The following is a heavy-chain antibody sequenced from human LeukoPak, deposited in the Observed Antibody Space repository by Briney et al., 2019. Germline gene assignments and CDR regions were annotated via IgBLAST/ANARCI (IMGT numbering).Heavy chain of an antibody. D-gene: IGHD5-12*01. Sequence: SETLSLTCTVSGGSISSSSYYWGWIRQPPGRGLEWIGSIYYSGSTYYNPSLKSRVTISVDTSKNQFSLKLSSVTAADTAVYYCARQYGGYNGNFDYWGQGTLVTVSS. CDR2: IYYSGST. CDR3: ARQYGGYNGNFDY. J-gene: IGHJ4*02. V-gene: IGHV4-39*01. CDR1: GGSISSSSYY.